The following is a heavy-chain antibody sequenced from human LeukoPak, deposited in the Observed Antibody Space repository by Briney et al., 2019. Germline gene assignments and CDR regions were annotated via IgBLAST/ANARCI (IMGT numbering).Heavy chain of an antibody. D-gene: IGHD3-10*01. V-gene: IGHV3-30-3*01. Sequence: GGSLRLSCAASGFTFSSYAMHWVRQAPGKGLEWVAVISYDGSNKYYADSVKGRFTISRDNSKNTLYLQMNSLRAEDTAVYYCARGRSYYRLGYWGQGTLVTVSS. CDR1: GFTFSSYA. J-gene: IGHJ4*02. CDR2: ISYDGSNK. CDR3: ARGRSYYRLGY.